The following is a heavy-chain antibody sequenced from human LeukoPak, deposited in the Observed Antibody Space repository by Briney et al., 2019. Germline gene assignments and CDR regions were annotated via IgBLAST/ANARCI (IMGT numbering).Heavy chain of an antibody. CDR2: INQDGGEK. J-gene: IGHJ4*02. CDR3: VRLSITVAGSDY. CDR1: GFTFSSSY. Sequence: QTGGSLRLSCAASGFTFSSSYMNWVRQAPGMGLEWVANINQDGGEKYYVDPVKGRFTISRDNAKNSLYLQMNDMRVEDTAVYYCVRLSITVAGSDYWGQGALVTVSS. D-gene: IGHD6-13*01. V-gene: IGHV3-7*01.